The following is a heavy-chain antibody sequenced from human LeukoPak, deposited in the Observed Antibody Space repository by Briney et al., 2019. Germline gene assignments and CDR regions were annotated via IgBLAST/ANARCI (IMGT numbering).Heavy chain of an antibody. D-gene: IGHD6-19*01. J-gene: IGHJ4*02. CDR1: GGSLSSYY. Sequence: PSETLSLTCTVSGGSLSSYYWTWIRQPAGGGLEWIGRISPSGSTNDNPSLKSRVTMSLDTSRNQFSLKVSSVTAADTAVYYCAREPVIGGWYNYWGQGTLVTVSS. V-gene: IGHV4-4*07. CDR3: AREPVIGGWYNY. CDR2: ISPSGST.